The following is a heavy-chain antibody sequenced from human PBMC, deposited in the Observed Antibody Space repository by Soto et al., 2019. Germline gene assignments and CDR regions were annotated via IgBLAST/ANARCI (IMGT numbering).Heavy chain of an antibody. Sequence: PGGSLRLSCAASGFTFSSYDMHWVRQATGKGLEWVSAIGTAGDTYYPGSVKGRFTISRENAKNSLYLQMNSLRAGDTAVYYCAREGPRGAFDIWGQGTMVTVSS. CDR2: IGTAGDT. CDR1: GFTFSSYD. J-gene: IGHJ3*02. CDR3: AREGPRGAFDI. V-gene: IGHV3-13*04.